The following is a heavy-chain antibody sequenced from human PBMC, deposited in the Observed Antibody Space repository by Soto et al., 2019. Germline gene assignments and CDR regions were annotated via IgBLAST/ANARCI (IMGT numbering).Heavy chain of an antibody. D-gene: IGHD3-10*01. V-gene: IGHV3-21*01. J-gene: IGHJ4*02. CDR3: ARCMGFDGSGYAFFDS. CDR1: GFTLSGHT. Sequence: EVQLVESGGGLVKPGGSLGFSCAASGFTLSGHTINWVRQAPGKGLEWVSSVSSSSSYIYYADSVKGRFTVSRDNAEKSLYLQMNSLRAEDTAMYYCARCMGFDGSGYAFFDSWGQGTLVTVSS. CDR2: VSSSSSYI.